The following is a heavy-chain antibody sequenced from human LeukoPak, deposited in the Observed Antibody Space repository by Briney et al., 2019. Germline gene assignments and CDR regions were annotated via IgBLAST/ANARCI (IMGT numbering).Heavy chain of an antibody. CDR3: TRRSYASGSFNWYFDL. J-gene: IGHJ2*01. CDR2: IRRKPDNYAT. V-gene: IGHV3-73*01. Sequence: PGGSLKLSCAASGFTFSGSSMHWVRQASGKGLEWVGRIRRKPDNYATAYAASVRGRFTISRDDSKNTAYLEMNSLKTEDTAVYYCTRRSYASGSFNWYFDLWGRGTLVTVSS. CDR1: GFTFSGSS. D-gene: IGHD3-10*01.